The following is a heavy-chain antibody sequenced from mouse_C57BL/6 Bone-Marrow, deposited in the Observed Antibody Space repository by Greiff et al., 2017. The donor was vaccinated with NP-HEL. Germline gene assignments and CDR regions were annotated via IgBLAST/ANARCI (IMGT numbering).Heavy chain of an antibody. CDR2: IRNKANGYTT. CDR1: GFTFTDYY. Sequence: EVHLVESGGGLVQPGGSLSLSCAASGFTFTDYYMSWVRQPPGKGLEWLGFIRNKANGYTTEYSASVKGRFTISRDNSQSILYLQMNALRTEDSSTYYCARFYYYGSSLYYALDYWGQGTSVTVSS. D-gene: IGHD1-1*01. J-gene: IGHJ4*01. CDR3: ARFYYYGSSLYYALDY. V-gene: IGHV7-3*01.